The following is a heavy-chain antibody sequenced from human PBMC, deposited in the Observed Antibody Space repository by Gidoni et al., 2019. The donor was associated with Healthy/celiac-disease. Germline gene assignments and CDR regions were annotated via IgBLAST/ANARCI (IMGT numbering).Heavy chain of an antibody. CDR3: AHRPDYYDSSGRPDYFDY. V-gene: IGHV2-5*02. J-gene: IGHJ4*02. CDR1: GFSLSTSGVG. Sequence: QITLKESGPTLVKPTQTLTLTCTFSGFSLSTSGVGVGWIRQPPGKALEWLALIYWDDDKRYSPPLKSRLTITKDTSKNQVVLTMTNMDPVDTATYYCAHRPDYYDSSGRPDYFDYWGQGTLVTVSS. CDR2: IYWDDDK. D-gene: IGHD3-22*01.